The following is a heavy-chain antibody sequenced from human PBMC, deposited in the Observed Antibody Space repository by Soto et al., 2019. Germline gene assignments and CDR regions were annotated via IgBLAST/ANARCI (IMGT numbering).Heavy chain of an antibody. CDR2: ISAYNGNT. V-gene: IGHV1-18*01. Sequence: GASVKVSCKASSYTFTSYGISWVRQAPGQGLEWMGWISAYNGNTNYAQKLQGRVTMTTDTSTSTAYMELRSLRSDDTAVYYCARDSAYYDFWSGYYNPAAFDIWGQGTMVTVSS. CDR3: ARDSAYYDFWSGYYNPAAFDI. CDR1: SYTFTSYG. J-gene: IGHJ3*02. D-gene: IGHD3-3*01.